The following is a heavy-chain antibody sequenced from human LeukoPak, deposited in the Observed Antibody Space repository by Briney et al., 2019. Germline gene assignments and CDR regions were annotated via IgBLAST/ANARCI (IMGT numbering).Heavy chain of an antibody. CDR1: GFTLSNYA. CDR3: AKDLPKLDYGDFTEA. CDR2: ISGSGGST. Sequence: HPGGSLRLSCAASGFTLSNYAMSWVRQAPGKGLEWVSAISGSGGSTYYADSVKGRFTISRDNSKNTLYLQMNSLRAEDTAVYYCAKDLPKLDYGDFTEAWGQGTLVTVSS. V-gene: IGHV3-23*01. J-gene: IGHJ5*02. D-gene: IGHD4-17*01.